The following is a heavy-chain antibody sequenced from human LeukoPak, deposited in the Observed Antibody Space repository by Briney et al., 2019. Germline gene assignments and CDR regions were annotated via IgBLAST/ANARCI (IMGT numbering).Heavy chain of an antibody. CDR1: AFPFSTYV. D-gene: IGHD1-14*01. CDR2: ISGDGART. V-gene: IGHV3-23*01. J-gene: IGHJ4*02. Sequence: GGSLRLPCAASAFPFSTYVMSWVRQAPGGGLEWISSISGDGARTYYTNSVKGRFTIFRDNPKNTLLLQVNSLRVEDTAVYYCAKGGLTTPLHYWGQGTLVTVSS. CDR3: AKGGLTTPLHY.